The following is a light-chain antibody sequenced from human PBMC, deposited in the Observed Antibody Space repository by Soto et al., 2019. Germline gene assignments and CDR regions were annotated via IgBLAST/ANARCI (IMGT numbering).Light chain of an antibody. CDR3: QQSHSTPRT. V-gene: IGKV1-39*01. CDR1: QSISSY. CDR2: AAS. Sequence: DIQMTQSPSSLSASVGDRVTITCRASQSISSYLNWYQQKPGKAPKLLIYAASSLQSGVPSRFSGSGSGTDFTLTIRSMQTEDSPNYYCQQSHSTPRTFGQGTRLES. J-gene: IGKJ5*01.